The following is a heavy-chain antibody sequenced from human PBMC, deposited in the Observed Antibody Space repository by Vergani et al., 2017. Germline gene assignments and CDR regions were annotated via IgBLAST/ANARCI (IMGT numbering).Heavy chain of an antibody. CDR2: IWYDGSNK. V-gene: IGHV3-33*01. J-gene: IGHJ4*02. Sequence: VQLVESGGGVVQPGRSLRLSCAASGFTFSSYGMHWVRQAPGKGLEWVAVIWYDGSNKYYADSVKGRFTISGDNSKNTLYLQMNSLRAEDTAVYYCASAVARLRYFDWLDYWGQGTLVTVSS. CDR3: ASAVARLRYFDWLDY. D-gene: IGHD3-9*01. CDR1: GFTFSSYG.